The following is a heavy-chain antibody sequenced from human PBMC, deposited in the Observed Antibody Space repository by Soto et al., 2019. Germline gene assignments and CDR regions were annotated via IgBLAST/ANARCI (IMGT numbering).Heavy chain of an antibody. J-gene: IGHJ4*02. CDR3: ARKEVRDDSIEY. CDR2: IYPPDSDT. CDR1: GYTFNSYW. V-gene: IGHV5-51*01. Sequence: PGESLKISCKGSGYTFNSYWIAWVRQMPGKGLEWMGIIYPPDSDTRYSPSFQGQVTISVDKSISTAYLQWNSLKASDTAMYYCARKEVRDDSIEYWGQGTLVTVSS. D-gene: IGHD3-22*01.